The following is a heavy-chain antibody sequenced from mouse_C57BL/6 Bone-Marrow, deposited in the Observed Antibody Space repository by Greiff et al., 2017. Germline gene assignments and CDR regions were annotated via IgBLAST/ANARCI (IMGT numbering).Heavy chain of an antibody. V-gene: IGHV1-64*01. J-gene: IGHJ3*01. CDR2: IQPNSGST. Sequence: QVQLQQPGAELVKPGASVKLSCKASGYTFTSYWMRWVKQRPGQGLEWIGMIQPNSGSTNYNEKFKSQATLTVDKSSSTAYMQLSSLTSEDSSVYYGARDEDYPFAYWGQGTLVTVSA. D-gene: IGHD2-4*01. CDR1: GYTFTSYW. CDR3: ARDEDYPFAY.